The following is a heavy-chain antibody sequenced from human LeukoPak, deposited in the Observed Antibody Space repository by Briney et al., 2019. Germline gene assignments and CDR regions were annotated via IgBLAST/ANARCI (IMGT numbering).Heavy chain of an antibody. CDR3: ARGLIVRGYSYGSSFDY. V-gene: IGHV3-7*01. Sequence: PGGSLRLSCAASGLTFSSYWMSWVRQAPGKGLEWVANIKQDGSEKYYVDSVKGRFTISRDNAKNSLYLQMNSLRAEDTAVYYCARGLIVRGYSYGSSFDYWGQGTLVTVSS. CDR1: GLTFSSYW. D-gene: IGHD5-18*01. CDR2: IKQDGSEK. J-gene: IGHJ4*02.